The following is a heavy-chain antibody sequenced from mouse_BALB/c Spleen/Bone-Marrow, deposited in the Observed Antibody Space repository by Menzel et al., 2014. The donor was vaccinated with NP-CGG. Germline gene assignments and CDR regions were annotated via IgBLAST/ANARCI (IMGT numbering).Heavy chain of an antibody. CDR2: IWAGGST. CDR1: GFSLTSYG. J-gene: IGHJ2*01. CDR3: AREKYGNDY. V-gene: IGHV2-9*02. D-gene: IGHD2-10*02. Sequence: VQLVESGPGLVAPSQSLSITCTVSGFSLTSYGVRWVRQPPGKGLEWLGVIWAGGSTNYNSALMSRLSISKDNSKSQVFLEMNSLQTDDTAIYYCAREKYGNDYWGQGTTLTVSS.